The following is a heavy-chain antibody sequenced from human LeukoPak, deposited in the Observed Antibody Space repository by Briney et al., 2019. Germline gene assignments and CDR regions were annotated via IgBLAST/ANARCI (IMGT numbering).Heavy chain of an antibody. Sequence: GGSLRLSCAASGFTFSSYSMNWVRQAPGKGLEWVSSISSSSSYIYYADSVKGRFTISRDNAKNSLYLQMNSLRAEDTAVYYCARSAGFGELYSFGMDVWGQGTTVTVSS. CDR1: GFTFSSYS. J-gene: IGHJ6*02. V-gene: IGHV3-21*04. CDR3: ARSAGFGELYSFGMDV. CDR2: ISSSSSYI. D-gene: IGHD3-10*01.